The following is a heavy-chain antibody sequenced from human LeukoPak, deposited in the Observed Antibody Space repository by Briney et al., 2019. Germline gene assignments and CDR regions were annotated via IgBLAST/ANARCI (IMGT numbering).Heavy chain of an antibody. CDR2: INHSGST. CDR3: ARGSGTPYYYDSSGYRSRYYYYYGMDV. D-gene: IGHD3-22*01. Sequence: SETQSLTCAVYGGSFSGYYWSWIRQPPGKGLEWIGEINHSGSTNYNPSLKSRVTISVDTSKNQFSLKLSSVTAADTAVYYCARGSGTPYYYDSSGYRSRYYYYYGMDVWGQGTTVTVSS. V-gene: IGHV4-34*01. CDR1: GGSFSGYY. J-gene: IGHJ6*02.